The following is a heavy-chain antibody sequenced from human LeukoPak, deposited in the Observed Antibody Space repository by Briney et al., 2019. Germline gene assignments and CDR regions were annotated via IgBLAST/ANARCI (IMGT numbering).Heavy chain of an antibody. D-gene: IGHD6-19*01. CDR3: ARVLRHLIAVAGINFDY. Sequence: ASVKVSCKASGYTFTSYGISWVRQAHGQGLEWMGWISAYNGNTNYAQKLQGRVTMTTDTSTSTAYTELRSLRSDDTAVYYCARVLRHLIAVAGINFDYWGQGTLVTVSS. J-gene: IGHJ4*02. V-gene: IGHV1-18*01. CDR1: GYTFTSYG. CDR2: ISAYNGNT.